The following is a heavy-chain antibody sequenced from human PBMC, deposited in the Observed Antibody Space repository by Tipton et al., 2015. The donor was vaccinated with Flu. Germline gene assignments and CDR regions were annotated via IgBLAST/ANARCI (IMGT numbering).Heavy chain of an antibody. Sequence: TLSLTCAVSGGSISSSNWWSWVRQPPGKGLEWIGEIYHSGSTNYNPSLKSRVAISVDTSKNQFSLKLSSVTAADTAVYYCARGRVVGPRITMVRGVRFFPYFAYWGQGTLVTVSS. V-gene: IGHV4-4*02. J-gene: IGHJ4*02. CDR3: ARGRVVGPRITMVRGVRFFPYFAY. CDR1: GGSISSSNW. D-gene: IGHD3-10*01. CDR2: IYHSGST.